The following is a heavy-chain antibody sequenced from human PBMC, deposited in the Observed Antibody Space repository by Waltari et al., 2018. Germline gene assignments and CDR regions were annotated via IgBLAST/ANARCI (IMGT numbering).Heavy chain of an antibody. J-gene: IGHJ4*02. V-gene: IGHV1-69*01. Sequence: PGQGLEWMGGIIPIFGTANYAQKFQGRVTITADESTSTAYMELSSLRSEDTAVYYCARDPHDYYDSSGYYPHFDYWGQGTLVTVSS. CDR3: ARDPHDYYDSSGYYPHFDY. CDR2: IIPIFGTA. D-gene: IGHD3-22*01.